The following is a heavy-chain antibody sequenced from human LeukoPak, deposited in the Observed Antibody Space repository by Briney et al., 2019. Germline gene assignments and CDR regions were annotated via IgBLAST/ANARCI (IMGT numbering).Heavy chain of an antibody. D-gene: IGHD4-23*01. J-gene: IGHJ3*01. Sequence: GGSLRLSCAASGFTFSSYWMHWVRQAPGKGLVWVSRINTDGSSTNYADSVKGRFTISRDNAKNTLYLQMNSLRAEDTAVYYCARDMSTRVTPISYAFDVWGQGTMVTVSS. CDR1: GFTFSSYW. CDR3: ARDMSTRVTPISYAFDV. V-gene: IGHV3-74*01. CDR2: INTDGSST.